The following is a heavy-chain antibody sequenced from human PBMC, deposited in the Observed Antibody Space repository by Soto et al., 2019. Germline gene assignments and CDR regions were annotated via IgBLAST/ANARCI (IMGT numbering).Heavy chain of an antibody. CDR3: AKDLYSSSWERKYYFDH. V-gene: IGHV3-23*01. CDR2: TSSSSGST. J-gene: IGHJ5*02. CDR1: GFIFNSYR. Sequence: EVQLLESGGGLVQPGGSLRLSCAASGFIFNSYRMSWVRQAPGKGLQWVASTSSSSGSTDYADSVKGRFTISRDNSKNTLYLQMNSLRAEDTAVYFCAKDLYSSSWERKYYFDHWGQEPESPSPQ. D-gene: IGHD6-13*01.